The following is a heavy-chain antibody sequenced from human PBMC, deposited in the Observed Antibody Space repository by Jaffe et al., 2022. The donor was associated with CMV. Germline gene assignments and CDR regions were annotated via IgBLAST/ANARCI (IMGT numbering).Heavy chain of an antibody. CDR1: GFTFGDYA. V-gene: IGHV3-49*04. Sequence: EVQLVESGGGLVQPGRSLRLSCTASGFTFGDYAMSWVRQAPGKGLEWVGFIRSKAYGGTTEYAASVKGRFTISRDDSKSIAYLQMNSLKTEDTAVYYCSTTVVYYYYMDVWGKGTTVTVSS. CDR2: IRSKAYGGTT. J-gene: IGHJ6*03. CDR3: STTVVYYYYMDV. D-gene: IGHD4-17*01.